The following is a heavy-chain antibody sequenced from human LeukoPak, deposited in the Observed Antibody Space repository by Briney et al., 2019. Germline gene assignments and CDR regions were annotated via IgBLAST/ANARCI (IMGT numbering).Heavy chain of an antibody. D-gene: IGHD3-9*01. CDR1: GFTFSSYA. Sequence: GGSLRLSCAASGFTFSSYAMSWVRQAPGKGLEWVSAISGSGGSTYYADSEKGRFTISRDNSKSTLYLQMNSLRAEDTAVYYCAKQGKDYDILTGYWPEDAFDIWGQGTMVTVSS. J-gene: IGHJ3*02. V-gene: IGHV3-23*01. CDR2: ISGSGGST. CDR3: AKQGKDYDILTGYWPEDAFDI.